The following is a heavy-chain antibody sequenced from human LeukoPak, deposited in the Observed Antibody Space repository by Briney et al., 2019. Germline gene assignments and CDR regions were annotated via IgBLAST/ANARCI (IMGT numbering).Heavy chain of an antibody. CDR1: GGTFSSYA. Sequence: AASVKVSCKASGGTFSSYAISWVRQAPGQGLEWMGGIIPIFGTANYAQKFQGRVTITADEPTSTAYMELSSLRSEDTAVYYCARARVDTAMETPFDYWGQGTLVTVSS. D-gene: IGHD5-18*01. J-gene: IGHJ4*02. CDR2: IIPIFGTA. CDR3: ARARVDTAMETPFDY. V-gene: IGHV1-69*13.